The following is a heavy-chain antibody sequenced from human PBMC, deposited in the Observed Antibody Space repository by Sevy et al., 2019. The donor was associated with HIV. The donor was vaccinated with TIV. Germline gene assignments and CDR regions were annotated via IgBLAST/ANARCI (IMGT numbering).Heavy chain of an antibody. J-gene: IGHJ6*02. CDR2: MFHSGNT. D-gene: IGHD4-4*01. CDR3: ARTDYKLFYYYGMDV. CDR1: GYSISSGYY. Sequence: SETLSLNCTVSGYSISSGYYWGWIRQPPGKGLEWIGSMFHSGNTYYSPSLKSQVTLSADTSKNQFSLTLSSVTAADTAVYYCARTDYKLFYYYGMDVWGQGTTVTVSS. V-gene: IGHV4-38-2*02.